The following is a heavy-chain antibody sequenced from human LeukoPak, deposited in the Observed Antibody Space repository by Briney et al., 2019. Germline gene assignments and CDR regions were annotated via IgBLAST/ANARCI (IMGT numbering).Heavy chain of an antibody. V-gene: IGHV3-11*01. D-gene: IGHD2-15*01. CDR2: ISSSGSSI. CDR3: ARKSVAATPRDTVYQYSYMDV. CDR1: GFTFSDFY. J-gene: IGHJ6*03. Sequence: GDSLRLSCAASGFTFSDFYMTWIRQAPGKGLEWVSCISSSGSSIYYADSVKGRFTISRDNSKNTLYLQMNSLRAEDTAVYYCARKSVAATPRDTVYQYSYMDVWGKGTTVTVSS.